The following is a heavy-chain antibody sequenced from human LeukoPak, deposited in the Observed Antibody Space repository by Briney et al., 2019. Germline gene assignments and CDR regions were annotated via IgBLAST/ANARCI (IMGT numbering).Heavy chain of an antibody. V-gene: IGHV3-23*01. CDR3: AKDRELKYSSGYYFDY. CDR1: GFTFSIYT. D-gene: IGHD6-19*01. Sequence: GGSLRLSCSASGFTFSIYTMYWVRQAPGKGLEYVSTISGSGTGYSTYYADSVKGRFTISRDNSKNTLYLQMNSLRAEDTAVYYCAKDRELKYSSGYYFDYWGQGTLVTVSS. CDR2: ISGSGTGYST. J-gene: IGHJ4*02.